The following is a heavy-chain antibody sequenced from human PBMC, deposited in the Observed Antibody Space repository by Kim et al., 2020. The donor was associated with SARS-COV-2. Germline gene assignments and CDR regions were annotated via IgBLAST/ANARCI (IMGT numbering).Heavy chain of an antibody. CDR3: ARHPGALYSYGWIIDY. J-gene: IGHJ4*02. Sequence: SETLSLTCTVSGADISSSTNYWGWIRQPPGKGLEWIGSLSSRGRTYYNPSLESRVTTFVDTSKNQFSLKLSSVTAADTAVYYCARHPGALYSYGWIIDYWGQGTLVTVSS. CDR2: LSSRGRT. V-gene: IGHV4-39*01. D-gene: IGHD1-26*01. CDR1: GADISSSTNY.